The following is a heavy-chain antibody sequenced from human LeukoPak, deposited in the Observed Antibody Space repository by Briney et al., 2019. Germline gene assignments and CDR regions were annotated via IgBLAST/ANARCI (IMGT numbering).Heavy chain of an antibody. V-gene: IGHV3-23*01. Sequence: GGSLRLSCAASGFTFSSYAMSWVRQAPGKGLEWVSAISGSGGNTYYADSVKGRFTISRDNSKNTLYLQMNSLRAEDTAVYYCAKDRRVTGKFYYFDYWGQGTLVTVSS. CDR3: AKDRRVTGKFYYFDY. CDR2: ISGSGGNT. J-gene: IGHJ4*02. CDR1: GFTFSSYA. D-gene: IGHD1-20*01.